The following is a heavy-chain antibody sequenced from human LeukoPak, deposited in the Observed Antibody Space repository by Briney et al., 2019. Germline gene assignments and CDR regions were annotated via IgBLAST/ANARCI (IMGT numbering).Heavy chain of an antibody. CDR2: ISGSGGST. J-gene: IGHJ4*02. D-gene: IGHD5-12*01. CDR3: AKRGNSGYDFY. V-gene: IGHV3-23*01. CDR1: GFTFSNYG. Sequence: GGSLRLSCAASGFTFSNYGMSWVRQAPGKGLEWVSAISGSGGSTYYADSVKGRFTISRDNSKNTLYLQMNSLRAEDTAVYYCAKRGNSGYDFYWGQGTLVTVSS.